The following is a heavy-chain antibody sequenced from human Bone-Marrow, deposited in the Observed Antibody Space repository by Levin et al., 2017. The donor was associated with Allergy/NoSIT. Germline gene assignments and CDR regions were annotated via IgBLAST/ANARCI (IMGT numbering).Heavy chain of an antibody. V-gene: IGHV4-59*01. CDR3: ARAPSLWRLPGDY. CDR1: GGSISNYY. Sequence: MASETLSLTCTVSGGSISNYYWSWIRQPPGKGLEWIAYIYSSGSTNYNPSLRSRVTISIDTSKNQFSLKLTSVTAADTAVYYCARAPSLWRLPGDYWGQGTLVTVSS. D-gene: IGHD1-14*01. J-gene: IGHJ4*02. CDR2: IYSSGST.